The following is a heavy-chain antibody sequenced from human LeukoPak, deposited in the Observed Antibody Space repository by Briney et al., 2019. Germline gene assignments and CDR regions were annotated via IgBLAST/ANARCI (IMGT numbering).Heavy chain of an antibody. D-gene: IGHD2-15*01. V-gene: IGHV1-46*01. CDR1: GYTFTVYH. CDR3: ARVDGSCSGGSCPSGNWFDP. J-gene: IGHJ5*02. Sequence: ASVKVSCKTSGYTFTVYHMHWVRQAPGQGLEWMGIINPSDGITSYAQKFQGRLTFARDMSTSTVYMDLSSLRSDDTAVYYCARVDGSCSGGSCPSGNWFDPWGQGTLVTVSS. CDR2: INPSDGIT.